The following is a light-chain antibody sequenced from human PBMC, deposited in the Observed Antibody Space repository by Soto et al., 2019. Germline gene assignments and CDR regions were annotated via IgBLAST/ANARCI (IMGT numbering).Light chain of an antibody. V-gene: IGLV1-40*01. Sequence: QSVLTQPPSVSGAPGLRVTISCTGNSSNIGAGYDVHWYQQLPGTAPKLLIYGNGNRPSGVPDRFSGSKSGTSASLAITGLQADDEADYYCQSYDSSLSGSEVFGTGTKVTVL. CDR1: SSNIGAGYD. J-gene: IGLJ1*01. CDR3: QSYDSSLSGSEV. CDR2: GNG.